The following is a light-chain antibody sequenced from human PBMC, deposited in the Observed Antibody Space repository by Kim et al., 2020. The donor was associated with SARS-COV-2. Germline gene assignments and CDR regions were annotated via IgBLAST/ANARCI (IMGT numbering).Light chain of an antibody. CDR2: EDS. J-gene: IGLJ1*01. V-gene: IGLV3-1*01. Sequence: VTPGQTVSSTCFGYKLGIKDVSWDQQKPGQSPVLVVCEDSERPSGIPERFSGSNSGNTATLTISGTQPMDEADYYCQAWDSSTLVFGTGTKLTVL. CDR1: KLGIKD. CDR3: QAWDSSTLV.